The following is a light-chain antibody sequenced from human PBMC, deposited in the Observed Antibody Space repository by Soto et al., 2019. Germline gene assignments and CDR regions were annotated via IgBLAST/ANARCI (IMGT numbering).Light chain of an antibody. CDR1: QSVSSY. CDR2: DAS. CDR3: QQRRNWPLT. V-gene: IGKV3-11*01. J-gene: IGKJ4*01. Sequence: EIVLTQSPATLSLSPGERATLSCRTSQSVSSYLAWFQQKPGQPPRLLIYDASNRATGIPARFSGSGSGTDVTLTISSLEPEDFAVYYCQQRRNWPLTFGGGTKVEIK.